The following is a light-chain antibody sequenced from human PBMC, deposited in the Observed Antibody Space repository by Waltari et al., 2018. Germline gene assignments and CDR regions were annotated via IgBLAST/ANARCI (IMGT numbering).Light chain of an antibody. CDR2: GAS. Sequence: EIVLTQSPGTLSLSPGERATLSCRASQSVSSSSLAWYQQKPGQAPRLVIYGASSRATVIPDRFSGSGSGTDFTLTISRLEPEDFAVYYCQHYGTSPEVTFGGGTKVEIK. J-gene: IGKJ4*01. CDR1: QSVSSSS. CDR3: QHYGTSPEVT. V-gene: IGKV3-20*01.